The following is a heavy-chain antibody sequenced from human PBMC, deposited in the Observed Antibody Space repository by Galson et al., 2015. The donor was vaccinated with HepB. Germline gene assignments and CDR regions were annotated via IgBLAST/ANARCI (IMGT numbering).Heavy chain of an antibody. D-gene: IGHD5-12*01. J-gene: IGHJ6*02. CDR1: GDSVSSNSAA. V-gene: IGHV6-1*01. Sequence: CAISGDSVSSNSAAWNWIRQSPSRGLEWLGRTYYRSKWYNDYAVSVKSRITINPDTSKNQFPLQLNSVTPEDTAVYYCAREWGSSGYDYLYYYYGMDVWGQGTTVTVSS. CDR3: AREWGSSGYDYLYYYYGMDV. CDR2: TYYRSKWYN.